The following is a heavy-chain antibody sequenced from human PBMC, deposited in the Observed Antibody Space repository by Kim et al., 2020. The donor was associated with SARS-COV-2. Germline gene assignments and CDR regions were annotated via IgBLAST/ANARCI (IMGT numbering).Heavy chain of an antibody. J-gene: IGHJ4*02. CDR2: INMNGDSS. CDR1: GFTFSNYW. V-gene: IGHV3-74*01. D-gene: IGHD5-12*01. CDR3: VQSSGDYYNLN. Sequence: GGSLRLSCAASGFTFSNYWMHWVRQAPGKGLVWVSRINMNGDSSSYADSVRGRFTISRDNAKNTLFLQMDSLRAEDTAVYHCVQSSGDYYNLNWGQGTLVTVSS.